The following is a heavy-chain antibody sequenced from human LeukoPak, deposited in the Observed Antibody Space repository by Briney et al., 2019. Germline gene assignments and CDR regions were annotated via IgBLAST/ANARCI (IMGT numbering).Heavy chain of an antibody. V-gene: IGHV4-34*01. Sequence: SETLSLTCAVYGGSFSGYYWSWIRQPPGKGLEWIGEINHSGSTNYNPSLKSRVTISVDTSKNQFSPKLSSVTAADTAVYYCARGFEGSGSLKYSHLGFDPWGQGTLVTVSS. J-gene: IGHJ5*02. CDR2: INHSGST. CDR1: GGSFSGYY. D-gene: IGHD3-10*01. CDR3: ARGFEGSGSLKYSHLGFDP.